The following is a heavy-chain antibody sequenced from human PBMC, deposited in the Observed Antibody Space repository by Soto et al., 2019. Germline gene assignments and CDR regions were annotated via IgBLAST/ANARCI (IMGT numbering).Heavy chain of an antibody. V-gene: IGHV1-8*01. CDR2: MNPNSGNT. Sequence: ASVKVSCKASGYTFTSYDINWVRQATGQGLEWMGWMNPNSGNTGYAQKFQGRVTMTRNTSISTAYMELSSLRSEDTAVYYCVIGVSDSSGYYGGYDYWGQGTLVTVSS. J-gene: IGHJ4*02. CDR1: GYTFTSYD. D-gene: IGHD3-22*01. CDR3: VIGVSDSSGYYGGYDY.